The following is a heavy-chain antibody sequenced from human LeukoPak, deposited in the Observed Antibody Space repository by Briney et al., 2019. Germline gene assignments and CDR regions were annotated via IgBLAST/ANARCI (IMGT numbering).Heavy chain of an antibody. J-gene: IGHJ4*02. CDR3: ARENDQGFDY. Sequence: PGGSLRLSCAATGFTSVNYAMSWVRQAPGKGLEWVSSFGTRSTSIYYAHSVTGRFIISRDNAKNSLYLQMNSLRAEDTAVYYCARENDQGFDYWGQGTLVTVSS. CDR1: GFTSVNYA. CDR2: FGTRSTSI. D-gene: IGHD3-16*01. V-gene: IGHV3-21*01.